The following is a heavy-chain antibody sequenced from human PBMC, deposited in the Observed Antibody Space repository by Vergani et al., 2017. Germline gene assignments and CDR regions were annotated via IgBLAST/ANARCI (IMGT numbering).Heavy chain of an antibody. V-gene: IGHV3-33*01. CDR1: GFTFSSYG. CDR2: IWYDGSNK. J-gene: IGHJ4*02. Sequence: VQLLESGGGVVQPGRSLRLSCAASGFTFSSYGMHWVRQAPGKGLEWVAVIWYDGSNKYYADSVKGRFTISRDNSKNTLYLQMNSLRAEDTAVYYCAREGGADYGELDYWGQGTLVTVSS. CDR3: AREGGADYGELDY. D-gene: IGHD4-17*01.